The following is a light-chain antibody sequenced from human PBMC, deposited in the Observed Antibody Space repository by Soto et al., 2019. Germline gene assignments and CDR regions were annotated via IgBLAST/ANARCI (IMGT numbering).Light chain of an antibody. V-gene: IGKV1-5*01. Sequence: DKQMTQSISTLSASVGDRFTVTCRASQSIRIWWAWYQQKPGKAPELLIYDASSLESGVPSRFSGSGSGTEFTLTICSLQPDDFAVYYCEQSKNWPCFAQGTLLEIK. CDR1: QSIRIW. CDR2: DAS. CDR3: EQSKNWPC. J-gene: IGKJ5*01.